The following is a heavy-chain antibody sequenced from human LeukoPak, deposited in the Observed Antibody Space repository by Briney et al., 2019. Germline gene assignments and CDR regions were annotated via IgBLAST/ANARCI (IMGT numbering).Heavy chain of an antibody. CDR2: FDPEDGET. J-gene: IGHJ3*02. Sequence: ASVKVSCKVSGYTLTELSMHWVRQAPGKGLEWMGGFDPEDGETIYAQKFQGRVTMTEDTSTDTAYMELSSLRSEDTAVYYCATFRITMIVVGEAFDIWGQGTMVTVSS. V-gene: IGHV1-24*01. CDR3: ATFRITMIVVGEAFDI. D-gene: IGHD3-22*01. CDR1: GYTLTELS.